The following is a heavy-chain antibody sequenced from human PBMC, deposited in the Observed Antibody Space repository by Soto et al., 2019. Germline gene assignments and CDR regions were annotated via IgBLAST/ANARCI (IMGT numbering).Heavy chain of an antibody. V-gene: IGHV4-61*01. CDR2: IYYTGNT. Sequence: QVQLQESGPGVVKPADTLSVTCTVSGGSVSSRSHFWSWIRQPPGGGLQWIGYIYYTGNTNYSPSLKSRATLSVDTSRNQFALRLTSVTAADTAIYYCARYDAESVSNKLDPWGQGTRVTVSS. J-gene: IGHJ5*02. D-gene: IGHD5-12*01. CDR1: GGSVSSRSHF. CDR3: ARYDAESVSNKLDP.